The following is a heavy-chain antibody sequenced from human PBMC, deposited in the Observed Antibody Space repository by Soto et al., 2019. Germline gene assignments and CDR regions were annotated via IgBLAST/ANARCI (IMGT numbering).Heavy chain of an antibody. J-gene: IGHJ5*02. D-gene: IGHD1-7*01. CDR1: GYTFTSYG. Sequence: ASVKVSCKASGYTFTSYGISWVRQAPGQGLEWMGWISAYNGNTNYAQKLQGRVTMTTDTSTSTAYMELRSLRSEDTAVYYCARLGTPWTYEDWFDTWGQGTLVTVSS. CDR3: ARLGTPWTYEDWFDT. CDR2: ISAYNGNT. V-gene: IGHV1-18*04.